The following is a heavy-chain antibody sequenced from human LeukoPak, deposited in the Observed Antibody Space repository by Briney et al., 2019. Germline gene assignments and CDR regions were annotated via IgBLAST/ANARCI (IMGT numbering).Heavy chain of an antibody. CDR1: GFTFSNYW. V-gene: IGHV3-74*01. D-gene: IGHD3-10*01. CDR2: INSDGSRT. J-gene: IGHJ6*03. CDR3: ARSGIKMVRGVIIKSPYHMDV. Sequence: AGGSLRLSCAASGFTFSNYWMHWVRQAPGKGLVWVSRINSDGSRTDYADFVKGRFTISRDNAKNSLSLQMNSLRAEDTAVYYCARSGIKMVRGVIIKSPYHMDVWGKGTTVTVSS.